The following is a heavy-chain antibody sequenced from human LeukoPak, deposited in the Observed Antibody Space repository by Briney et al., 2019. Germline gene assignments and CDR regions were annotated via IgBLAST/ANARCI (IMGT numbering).Heavy chain of an antibody. J-gene: IGHJ4*02. Sequence: KSSETLSLTCTVSGGSINNYYWSWIRQPPGKAVEWIGYVYYTGSTNYNPSLKSRVTISVDSSKTHFSLNLRSATAADTAVYFCARDSRYASGRAFDNWGQGTLVTVSS. CDR2: VYYTGST. D-gene: IGHD6-19*01. V-gene: IGHV4-59*01. CDR1: GGSINNYY. CDR3: ARDSRYASGRAFDN.